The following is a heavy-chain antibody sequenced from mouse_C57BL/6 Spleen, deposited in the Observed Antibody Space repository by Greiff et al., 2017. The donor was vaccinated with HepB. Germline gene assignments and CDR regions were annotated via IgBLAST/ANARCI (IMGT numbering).Heavy chain of an antibody. CDR3: AREGDYGSSLFAY. CDR2: ISYDGSN. V-gene: IGHV3-6*01. D-gene: IGHD1-1*01. CDR1: GYSITSGYY. Sequence: EVQLQESGPGLVKPSQSLSLTCSVTGYSITSGYYWNWIRQFPGNKLEWMGYISYDGSNNYNPSLKNRISITRDTSKNQFFLKLNSVTTEDTATYYCAREGDYGSSLFAYWGQGTLVTVSA. J-gene: IGHJ3*01.